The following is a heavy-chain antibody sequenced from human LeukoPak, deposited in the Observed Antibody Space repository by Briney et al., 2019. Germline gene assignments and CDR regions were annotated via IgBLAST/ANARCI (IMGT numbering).Heavy chain of an antibody. CDR1: GYSISSGYY. CDR3: ARPFYSSGAFDI. J-gene: IGHJ3*02. Sequence: PSETLSLTCAVSGYSISSGYYWGWIRQPPGKGLEWIGSIYHSGSTYYNPSLKSRVTISVDTSKNQFSLQLSSVTAADTAVYYCARPFYSSGAFDIWGQGTMVTVSS. D-gene: IGHD2/OR15-2a*01. V-gene: IGHV4-38-2*01. CDR2: IYHSGST.